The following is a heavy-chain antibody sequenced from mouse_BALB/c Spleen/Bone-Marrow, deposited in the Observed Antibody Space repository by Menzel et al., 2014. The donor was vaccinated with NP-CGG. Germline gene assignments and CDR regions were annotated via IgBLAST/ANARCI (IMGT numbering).Heavy chain of an antibody. CDR2: IYPGDGDT. D-gene: IGHD1-1*01. Sequence: QVQLQQSGPELVKPGASVKISCKASGYAFSSSWMNWVKQRPGQGLEWVGRIYPGDGDTNYNGKFKGKATLTADKSSSTAYMQLSSLTSVDSAVYFCARLRDAMDYWGQGTSATVSS. CDR1: GYAFSSSW. V-gene: IGHV1-82*01. J-gene: IGHJ4*01. CDR3: ARLRDAMDY.